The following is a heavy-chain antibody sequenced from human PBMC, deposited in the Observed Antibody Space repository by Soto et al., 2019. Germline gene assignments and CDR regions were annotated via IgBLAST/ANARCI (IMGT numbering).Heavy chain of an antibody. J-gene: IGHJ3*02. CDR3: AKGYYYDSSGYYSNDAFDI. CDR1: GFTFSSYA. V-gene: IGHV3-23*01. Sequence: GGSLSLSCAASGFTFSSYAMSWVRQAPGKGLEWVSAISGSGGSTYYADSVKGRFTISRDNSKNTLYLQMNSLRAEDTAVYYCAKGYYYDSSGYYSNDAFDIWGQGTMVTVSS. CDR2: ISGSGGST. D-gene: IGHD3-22*01.